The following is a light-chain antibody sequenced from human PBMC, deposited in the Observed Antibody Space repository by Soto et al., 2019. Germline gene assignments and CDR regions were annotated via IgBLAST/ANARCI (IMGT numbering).Light chain of an antibody. V-gene: IGLV1-40*01. CDR3: QSYDNNLSGGV. Sequence: QSVLTQPPSVSGDPGQRVTISCTGSSSNIGAGYDVHWYQQLPGRAPKLLIYGSSNRPSGVPDRISGSKSGTSASLAITGLQAEDEADYYCQSYDNNLSGGVFGGGTKLTVL. CDR2: GSS. J-gene: IGLJ3*02. CDR1: SSNIGAGYD.